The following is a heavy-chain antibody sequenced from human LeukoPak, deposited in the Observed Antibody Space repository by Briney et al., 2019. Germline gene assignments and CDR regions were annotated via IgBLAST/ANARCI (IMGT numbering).Heavy chain of an antibody. CDR2: ISSDGSST. J-gene: IGHJ4*02. D-gene: IGHD3-22*01. CDR1: GFTLSSYW. Sequence: GGSLRLSCAASGFTLSSYWMHCVRQAPGKGLLWVSRISSDGSSTTYADSVKGRFTISRDNAKNSLYLQMNSLRAADTAVYYCARFWYYYYDSREGQDFDYWGQGTLVSVSS. CDR3: ARFWYYYYDSREGQDFDY. V-gene: IGHV3-74*01.